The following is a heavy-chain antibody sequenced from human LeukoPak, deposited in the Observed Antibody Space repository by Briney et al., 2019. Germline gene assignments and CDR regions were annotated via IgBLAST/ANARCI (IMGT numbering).Heavy chain of an antibody. CDR1: GGTFSSYA. D-gene: IGHD2-15*01. CDR2: IIPIFGTA. J-gene: IGHJ6*02. CDR3: AREKILVDYYYYGMDV. V-gene: IGHV1-69*13. Sequence: SVKVSCKASGGTFSSYAISWVRQAPGQGLEWMGGIIPIFGTANYAQKFQGRVTITADESTSTAYMELSSLRSEDTAVYYCAREKILVDYYYYGMDVRGQGTTVTVSS.